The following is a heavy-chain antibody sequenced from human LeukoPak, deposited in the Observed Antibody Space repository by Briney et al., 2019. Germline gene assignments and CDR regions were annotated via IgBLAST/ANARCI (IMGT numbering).Heavy chain of an antibody. J-gene: IGHJ4*02. CDR1: GFTFSSYG. CDR2: IWYDGSNK. CDR3: ARDFGGAADY. Sequence: GRSLRLSCAASGFTFSSYGMHWVRQAPGKGLEWVAAIWYDGSNKYYADSVKDRFTISRDNSKNTLYLQMNSLRAEDTAVYYCARDFGGAADYWGQGTLVTVSS. D-gene: IGHD3-16*01. V-gene: IGHV3-33*01.